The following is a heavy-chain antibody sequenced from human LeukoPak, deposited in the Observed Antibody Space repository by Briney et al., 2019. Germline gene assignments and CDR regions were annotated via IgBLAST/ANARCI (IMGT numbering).Heavy chain of an antibody. Sequence: GGSLRLSCSASGFTFSSYAMHWVRQAPGRGLEYVSAISSNGGRTYYADSVKGRFTISRDNSKNTLYLQMSSLRADDTSVYYCVKDKYYDNSAYRSGAFDIWGQGTMVTVSS. CDR3: VKDKYYDNSAYRSGAFDI. J-gene: IGHJ3*02. D-gene: IGHD3-22*01. V-gene: IGHV3-64D*09. CDR1: GFTFSSYA. CDR2: ISSNGGRT.